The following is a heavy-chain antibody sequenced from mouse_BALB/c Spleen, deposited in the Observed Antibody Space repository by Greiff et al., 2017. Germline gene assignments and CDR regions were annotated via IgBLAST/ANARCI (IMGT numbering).Heavy chain of an antibody. V-gene: IGHV3-2*02. CDR1: GYSITSDYA. J-gene: IGHJ4*01. CDR3: ARQGAYYRYGGAMDY. D-gene: IGHD2-14*01. CDR2: ISYSGST. Sequence: EVQLQESGPGLVKPSQSLSLTCTVTGYSITSDYAWNWIRQFPGNKLEWMGYISYSGSTSYNPSLKSRISITRDTSKNQFFLQLNSVTTEDTATYYCARQGAYYRYGGAMDYWGQGTSVTVSS.